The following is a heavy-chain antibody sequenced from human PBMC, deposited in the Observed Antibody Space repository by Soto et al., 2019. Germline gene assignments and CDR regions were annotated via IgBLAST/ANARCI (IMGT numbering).Heavy chain of an antibody. J-gene: IGHJ6*03. D-gene: IGHD6-13*01. CDR1: GGSISSYY. Sequence: SETLSLTCTVSGGSISSYYWIWILQPPGKGLEWIGYIYYSGSTNYNPSLKSRVTISVDTSKNQFSLKLSSVTAADTAVYYCARQYSSSWYRSYYYMDVWGKGTTVTVSS. CDR2: IYYSGST. CDR3: ARQYSSSWYRSYYYMDV. V-gene: IGHV4-59*08.